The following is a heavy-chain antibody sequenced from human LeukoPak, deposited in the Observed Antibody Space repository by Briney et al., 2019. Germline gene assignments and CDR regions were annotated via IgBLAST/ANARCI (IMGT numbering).Heavy chain of an antibody. CDR2: ISSSSSTI. V-gene: IGHV3-48*01. J-gene: IGHJ6*03. CDR1: GFTFSAFT. CDR3: AKGRDYYMDV. Sequence: PGKSLRLSCAASGFTFSAFTMSWVRQAPGKGLEWVSYISSSSSTIYYADSVKGRFTISRDNSKNTLYLQMNSLRTEDTAVYYCAKGRDYYMDVWGTGTTVTISS.